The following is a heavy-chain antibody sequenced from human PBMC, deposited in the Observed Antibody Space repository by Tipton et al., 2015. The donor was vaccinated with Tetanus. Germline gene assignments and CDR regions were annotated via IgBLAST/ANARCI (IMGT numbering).Heavy chain of an antibody. D-gene: IGHD5-18*01. CDR3: ARGPGGYSYGFNWFDP. V-gene: IGHV1-2*06. Sequence: QLVQSGAEVKKPGASVKVSCKASGYTFTGYYMHWVRQAPGQGLEWMGRINPNSGGTNYAQKFQGRVTMTRDTSISTAYMELSRLRSDDTAVYYCARGPGGYSYGFNWFDPGGQGTLVTVSS. J-gene: IGHJ5*02. CDR1: GYTFTGYY. CDR2: INPNSGGT.